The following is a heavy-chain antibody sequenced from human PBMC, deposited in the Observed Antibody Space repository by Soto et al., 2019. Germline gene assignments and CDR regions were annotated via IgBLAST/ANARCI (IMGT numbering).Heavy chain of an antibody. D-gene: IGHD3-10*01. V-gene: IGHV5-51*01. CDR1: GYSFTSYW. CDR3: ARQVGMVRGRVYGMDV. CDR2: IYPGDSYT. Sequence: GESLKISCKGSGYSFTSYWIGWVRQMPGKGLEWMGIIYPGDSYTNYSPSFQGRVTISADKSISTAYLHWSSLKASDTAMYYCARQVGMVRGRVYGMDVWGQGTTVTVTS. J-gene: IGHJ6*02.